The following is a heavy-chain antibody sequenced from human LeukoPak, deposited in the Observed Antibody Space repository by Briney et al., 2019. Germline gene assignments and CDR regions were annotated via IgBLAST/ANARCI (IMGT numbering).Heavy chain of an antibody. D-gene: IGHD3-16*01. CDR3: AKADATIGGAFDT. Sequence: GGSLRLSCAASRFIFRNYAMSWVGQAPGRGLEWLSIISGTADSKHYADSVKGRFTISRDNPRSTLYLEMNILRAEDTAVYYCAKADATIGGAFDTWGQGTMVIVSS. CDR2: ISGTADSK. CDR1: RFIFRNYA. J-gene: IGHJ3*02. V-gene: IGHV3-23*01.